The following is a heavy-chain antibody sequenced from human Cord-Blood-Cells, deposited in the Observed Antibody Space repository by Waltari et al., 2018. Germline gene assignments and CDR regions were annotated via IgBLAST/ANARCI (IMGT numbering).Heavy chain of an antibody. D-gene: IGHD3-3*01. CDR2: INHGGST. J-gene: IGHJ5*02. CDR3: ARGPSGFWSGYYGSWWFDP. V-gene: IGHV4-34*01. CDR1: GGSFSGYY. Sequence: QVQLQQWGAGLLKPSETLSLTCAVYGGSFSGYYWSWLRQPPGKGLEWIGEINHGGSTNYNHSLKSRVTISVDTSKNQFSLKLSSVTAADTAVYYCARGPSGFWSGYYGSWWFDPWGQGTLVTVSS.